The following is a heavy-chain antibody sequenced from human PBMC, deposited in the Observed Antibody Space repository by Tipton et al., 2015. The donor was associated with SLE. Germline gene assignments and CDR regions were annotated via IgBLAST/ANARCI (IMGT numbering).Heavy chain of an antibody. J-gene: IGHJ5*02. CDR3: AKGGDWFDP. CDR2: ISYSGST. CDR1: GDSISNYY. Sequence: TLSLTCTVSGDSISNYYWSWIRQPPGKGLEWIGYISYSGSTNYNPSLKSRVSTSVDTSKNQFSLKLNSVTAADTAVYYCAKGGDWFDPWGQGTLVTVSS. V-gene: IGHV4-59*01.